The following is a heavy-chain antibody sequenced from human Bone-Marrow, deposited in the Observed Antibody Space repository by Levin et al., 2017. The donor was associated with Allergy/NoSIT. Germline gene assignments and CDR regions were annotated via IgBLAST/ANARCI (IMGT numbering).Heavy chain of an antibody. CDR3: TRSEGTTSSYYYYYGMDV. Sequence: PGGSLRLSCTASGFTFGDYAMSWFRQAPGKGLEWVGFIRSKAYGGTTEYAASVKGRFTISRDDSKSIAYLQMNSLKTEDTAVYYCTRSEGTTSSYYYYYGMDVWGQGTTVTVSS. V-gene: IGHV3-49*03. J-gene: IGHJ6*02. CDR2: IRSKAYGGTT. CDR1: GFTFGDYA. D-gene: IGHD1-14*01.